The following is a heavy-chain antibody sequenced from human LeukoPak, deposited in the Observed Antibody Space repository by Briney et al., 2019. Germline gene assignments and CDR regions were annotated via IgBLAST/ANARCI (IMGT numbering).Heavy chain of an antibody. J-gene: IGHJ4*02. D-gene: IGHD3-22*01. CDR3: ARDTLYYYDSSGYDY. CDR2: IKQDGSEK. V-gene: IGHV3-7*01. Sequence: PGGSLRLSCGASEFTFSSYWMSWVRQAPGKGLEWVANIKQDGSEKYYVDSVKGLFTISRDNAKNSLYLQMNSLRAEDTAVYYCARDTLYYYDSSGYDYWGQGTLVTVSS. CDR1: EFTFSSYW.